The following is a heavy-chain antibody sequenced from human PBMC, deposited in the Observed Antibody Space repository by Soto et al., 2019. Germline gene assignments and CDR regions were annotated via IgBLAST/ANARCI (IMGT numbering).Heavy chain of an antibody. Sequence: SETLSLTRSVSGGCVSSGSCYLNCIRPPPGKGLEWIGYIYYSGSTNYNPSLKSRVTISLDTSKNQFSLKLSSVTAADTAVYYCARDYYGSGKYGYYYYGMDVWGQGTTVT. D-gene: IGHD3-10*01. V-gene: IGHV4-61*01. CDR1: GGCVSSGSCY. J-gene: IGHJ6*02. CDR2: IYYSGST. CDR3: ARDYYGSGKYGYYYYGMDV.